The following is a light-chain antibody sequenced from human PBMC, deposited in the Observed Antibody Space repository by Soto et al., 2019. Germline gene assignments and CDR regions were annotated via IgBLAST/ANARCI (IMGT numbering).Light chain of an antibody. Sequence: IVMTQSPATLSVFPGERATLSCRASQSISTNLAWLQQKPGQAPRLLIYAASTRATGVPARFSGSGSGTDFTLTINSLQPEDFAVYYCHQYNNWPPMHTFGQGTKLEIK. CDR1: QSISTN. J-gene: IGKJ2*01. V-gene: IGKV3-15*01. CDR3: HQYNNWPPMHT. CDR2: AAS.